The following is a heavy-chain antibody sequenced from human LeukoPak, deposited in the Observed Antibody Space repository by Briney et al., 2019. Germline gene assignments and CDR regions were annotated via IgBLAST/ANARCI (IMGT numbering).Heavy chain of an antibody. CDR1: GFTFSDYY. Sequence: GGSLRLSCAASGFTFSDYYMSWIRQAPGKGLEWVSYISSSGSTIYYADSVKGRFTISRDNDKNSLYLQMNSLRAEDTAVYYCARDGYSYGTYYYYGMDVWGQGTTVTVSS. D-gene: IGHD5-18*01. CDR2: ISSSGSTI. J-gene: IGHJ6*02. V-gene: IGHV3-11*01. CDR3: ARDGYSYGTYYYYGMDV.